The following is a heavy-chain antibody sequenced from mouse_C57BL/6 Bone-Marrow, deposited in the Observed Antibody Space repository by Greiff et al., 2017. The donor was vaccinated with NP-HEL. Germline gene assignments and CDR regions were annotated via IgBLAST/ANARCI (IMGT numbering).Heavy chain of an antibody. CDR2: IYPGDGDT. CDR3: ATGSSFHFDY. Sequence: QVQLQQSGPELVKPGASVKISCKASGYAFSSSWMNWVKQRPGKGLEWIGRIYPGDGDTNYNGKFKGKATLTADKSSSTAYMQLSSLTSEDSAVYFCATGSSFHFDYWGQGTTLTVSS. J-gene: IGHJ2*01. V-gene: IGHV1-82*01. D-gene: IGHD1-1*01. CDR1: GYAFSSSW.